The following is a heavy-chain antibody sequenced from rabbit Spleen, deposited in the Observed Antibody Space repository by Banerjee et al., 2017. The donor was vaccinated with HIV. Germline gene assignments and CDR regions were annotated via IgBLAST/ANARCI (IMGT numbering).Heavy chain of an antibody. D-gene: IGHD2-1*01. V-gene: IGHV1S45*01. CDR2: IYAGSSGST. CDR1: GFTLSSYYM. J-gene: IGHJ4*01. CDR3: ARGSATMTMVITGFFLAL. Sequence: QEHLKESGGGLVQPGGSLKLSCTASGFTLSSYYMNWVRQAPGKGLESIACIYAGSSGSTYYASWARGRFTISKTSSTTVTLQMTSLTAADTATYFCARGSATMTMVITGFFLALWGQGTLVTVS.